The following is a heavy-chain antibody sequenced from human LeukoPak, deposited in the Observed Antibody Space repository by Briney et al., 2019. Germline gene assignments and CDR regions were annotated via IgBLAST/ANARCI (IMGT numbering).Heavy chain of an antibody. CDR3: ARNSGWYGVS. Sequence: GGFLRLSCVTSGFPLSTYGVHWVRQAPGSGLEWLAYIHYDGYTTNYADSVKGRFTISRENSKNTLYLQMNSLRTEDTAVYYCARNSGWYGVSWGQGTLVTVSS. V-gene: IGHV3-30*02. CDR2: IHYDGYTT. CDR1: GFPLSTYG. J-gene: IGHJ4*02. D-gene: IGHD6-19*01.